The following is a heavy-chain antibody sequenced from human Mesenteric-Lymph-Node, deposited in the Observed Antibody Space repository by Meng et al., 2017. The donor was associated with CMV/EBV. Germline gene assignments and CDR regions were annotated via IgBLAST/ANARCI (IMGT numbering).Heavy chain of an antibody. V-gene: IGHV4-34*01. CDR3: ARGSSYDILTGYFDY. CDR2: INHSGST. Sequence: QVQLHQWGPGMFKPSETLSVTFAGYGGSFSGYYWNVIRQSPEKGLEWIGEINHSGSTTYNPSFTSRIIISVDTSTNQISLNMSSVTAADTAVYYCARGSSYDILTGYFDYWGQGALVTVSS. D-gene: IGHD3-9*01. J-gene: IGHJ4*02. CDR1: GGSFSGYY.